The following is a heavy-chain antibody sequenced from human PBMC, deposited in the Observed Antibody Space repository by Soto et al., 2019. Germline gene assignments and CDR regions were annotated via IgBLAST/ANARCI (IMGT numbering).Heavy chain of an antibody. D-gene: IGHD6-19*01. J-gene: IGHJ4*02. CDR2: ISSSGDTI. CDR1: GFTFSDYY. CDR3: AKMGVQQWLVLFDS. Sequence: QVQLVESGGGLVKPGGSLRLSCAASGFTFSDYYMSWVRQAPGKGLECISYISSSGDTIYYADSVKGRFTISRDNAKNSLYLQMSSLRAEDAAVYYCAKMGVQQWLVLFDSWGQGTLATVSP. V-gene: IGHV3-11*01.